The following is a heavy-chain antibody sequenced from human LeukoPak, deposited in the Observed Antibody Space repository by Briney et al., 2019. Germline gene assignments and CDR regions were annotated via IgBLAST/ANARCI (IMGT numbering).Heavy chain of an antibody. Sequence: SETLSLTCAVYGGSFSGYYWSWIRQPPGKGLEWIGEINHSGSTNYNPSLKSRVTISVDTSKNQFSLKLSSVTAADTAVYYCATTIVATIPHRWFDPWGQGTLVTVSS. CDR2: INHSGST. CDR3: ATTIVATIPHRWFDP. CDR1: GGSFSGYY. J-gene: IGHJ5*02. D-gene: IGHD5-12*01. V-gene: IGHV4-34*01.